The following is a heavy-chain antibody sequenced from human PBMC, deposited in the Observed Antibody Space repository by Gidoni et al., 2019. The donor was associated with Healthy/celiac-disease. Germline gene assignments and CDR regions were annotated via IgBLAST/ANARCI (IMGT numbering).Heavy chain of an antibody. CDR2: IRSKANSYAT. Sequence: EVQLVESGGGLVQPGGSLKLSCAASGFTFSGSALHWVRTASGKGLGLVGRIRSKANSYATAYAASVKGRFTISRDDSKNTAYLQMNSLKTEDTAVYYCTRRTYYYDSSGYYYDYYYGMDVWGQGTTVTVSS. V-gene: IGHV3-73*02. D-gene: IGHD3-22*01. J-gene: IGHJ6*02. CDR3: TRRTYYYDSSGYYYDYYYGMDV. CDR1: GFTFSGSA.